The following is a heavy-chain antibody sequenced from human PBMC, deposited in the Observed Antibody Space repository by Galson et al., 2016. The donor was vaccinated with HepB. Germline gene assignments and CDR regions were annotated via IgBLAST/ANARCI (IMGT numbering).Heavy chain of an antibody. D-gene: IGHD2-15*01. Sequence: SATLSLTCAVYGGSLHGYYWSWIRQPPGKGLEWIGKVDHRGGTTYTPSPPSRVTISLDTSKNQSSLKVRSVTAADTAIYYCTRGQGYSSACGFFYSYMDVWDKGITVTVSS. CDR3: TRGQGYSSACGFFYSYMDV. V-gene: IGHV4-34*01. CDR2: VDHRGGT. CDR1: GGSLHGYY. J-gene: IGHJ6*03.